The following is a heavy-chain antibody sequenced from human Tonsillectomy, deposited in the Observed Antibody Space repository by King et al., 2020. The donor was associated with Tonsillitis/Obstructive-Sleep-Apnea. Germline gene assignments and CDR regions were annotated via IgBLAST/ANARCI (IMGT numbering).Heavy chain of an antibody. CDR3: ARDTSHYDILTGTSPDYRDV. D-gene: IGHD3-9*01. J-gene: IGHJ6*03. Sequence: VPLVASGGVLVPPGGSLSLSCAASEFPFSSYRMNWVRPAPGKGLEWVSSISSSSRSLYYADSVKGRFTLSRDNAQHSLYLQLNSLRAEDTAVYYCARDTSHYDILTGTSPDYRDVGGKGTTVTVSS. V-gene: IGHV3-21*01. CDR2: ISSSSRSL. CDR1: EFPFSSYR.